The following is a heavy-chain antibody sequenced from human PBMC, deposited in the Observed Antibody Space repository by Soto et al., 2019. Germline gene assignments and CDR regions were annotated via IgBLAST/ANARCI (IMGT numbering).Heavy chain of an antibody. D-gene: IGHD5-12*01. CDR2: ISGSGGST. Sequence: GGSLRLSCEASGFMFNHYAMAWVRQTPGKGLEWVSVISGSGGSTYYADSVKGRFTISRDNSKNTLYLQMNSLRAEDTAVYYCAKGIRGYSGYDYVWYMDVWGKGTTVTVSS. CDR3: AKGIRGYSGYDYVWYMDV. J-gene: IGHJ6*03. V-gene: IGHV3-23*01. CDR1: GFMFNHYA.